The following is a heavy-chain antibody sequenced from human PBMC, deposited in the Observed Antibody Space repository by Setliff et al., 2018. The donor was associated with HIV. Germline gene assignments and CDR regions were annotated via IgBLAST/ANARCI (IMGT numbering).Heavy chain of an antibody. CDR2: IYNSASI. J-gene: IGHJ4*02. V-gene: IGHV4-59*08. CDR3: ARHSPSDY. CDR1: GGSISSYY. Sequence: KPSETLSLTCTVSGGSISSYYWSWIRQPPGKGLEWIGYIYNSASISYNPSLKSRVTISVDTSKNQFSLKLSSVTAADTAVYYCARHSPSDYWGQGTLVTVSS.